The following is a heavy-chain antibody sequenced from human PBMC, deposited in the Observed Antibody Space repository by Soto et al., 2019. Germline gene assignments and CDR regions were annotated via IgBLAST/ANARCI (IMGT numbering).Heavy chain of an antibody. D-gene: IGHD2-15*01. J-gene: IGHJ6*02. CDR2: IWYDGSNK. Sequence: PGGSLRLSCAASGFTFSSYGMHWVRQAPGKGLEWVAVIWYDGSNKYYADSVKGRFTISRDNSKNTLYLQMNSLRAEDTAVYYCAMSHLGYCSGGSCYRPGDYYYGMDVWGQGTTVTVSS. CDR1: GFTFSSYG. V-gene: IGHV3-33*01. CDR3: AMSHLGYCSGGSCYRPGDYYYGMDV.